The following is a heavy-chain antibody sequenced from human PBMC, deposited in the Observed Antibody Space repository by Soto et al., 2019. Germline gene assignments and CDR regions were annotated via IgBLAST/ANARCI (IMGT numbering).Heavy chain of an antibody. CDR3: ARANGSGSYYKSVSGLDY. CDR2: IYYSGST. Sequence: PSETLSLTCTVSGGSISSYYWSWIRQPPGKGLEWIGYIYYSGSTNYNPSLKSRVTISVDTSKNQFSLKLSSVTAADTAVYYCARANGSGSYYKSVSGLDYWGQGTLVTRLL. D-gene: IGHD3-10*01. CDR1: GGSISSYY. V-gene: IGHV4-59*01. J-gene: IGHJ4*02.